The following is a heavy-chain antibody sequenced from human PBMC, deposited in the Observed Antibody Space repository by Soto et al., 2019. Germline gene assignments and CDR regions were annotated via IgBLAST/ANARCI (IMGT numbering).Heavy chain of an antibody. CDR2: INAGNGNT. CDR1: GYTFTSYA. D-gene: IGHD6-19*01. Sequence: QVQLVQSGAEVKKPGATVKVSCKASGYTFTSYAMHWVRQAPGQRLEWMGWINAGNGNTKYSQKFQGRVTITRDTSASTAYMELSSLRSEDTAVYYCATLSSGWYGKYFQHWGQGTLVTVSS. V-gene: IGHV1-3*01. CDR3: ATLSSGWYGKYFQH. J-gene: IGHJ1*01.